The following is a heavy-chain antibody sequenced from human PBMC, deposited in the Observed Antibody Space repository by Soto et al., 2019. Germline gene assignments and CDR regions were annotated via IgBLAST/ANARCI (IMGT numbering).Heavy chain of an antibody. CDR1: GFTFSSYA. V-gene: IGHV3-23*01. CDR3: ARVHSSGWFYYFDY. J-gene: IGHJ4*02. CDR2: ISASGTRT. D-gene: IGHD6-19*01. Sequence: GSLRLSCTVSGFTFSSYAMDWVRQTPGKGLEWVSGISASGTRTCYADSVKGRFTISRDNSKNTLYLQMNSLRAEDTAVYYCARVHSSGWFYYFDYWGQGTLVTVSS.